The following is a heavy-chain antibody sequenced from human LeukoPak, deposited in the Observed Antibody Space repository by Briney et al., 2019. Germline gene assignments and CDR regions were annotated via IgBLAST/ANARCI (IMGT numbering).Heavy chain of an antibody. Sequence: GASVKVSCKASGYTFTGYYMHWVRQAPGQGLEWMGWINPNSGGTNYAQKFQGRVTMTRDTPISTAYMELSRLRSDDTAVYYCARRGGNIVVVPAAPEGNWFDPWGQGTLVTVSS. CDR3: ARRGGNIVVVPAAPEGNWFDP. J-gene: IGHJ5*02. V-gene: IGHV1-2*02. CDR1: GYTFTGYY. D-gene: IGHD2-2*01. CDR2: INPNSGGT.